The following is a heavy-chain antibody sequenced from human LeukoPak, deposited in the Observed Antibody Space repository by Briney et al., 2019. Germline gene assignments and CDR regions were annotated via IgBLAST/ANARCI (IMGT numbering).Heavy chain of an antibody. V-gene: IGHV4-39*07. CDR1: SDFFSSVTDY. CDR3: ARERGEEYSSGWYKTNFFDT. J-gene: IGHJ4*02. Sequence: SETLSLTCTVSSDFFSSVTDYWAWIRQPPGKGLEWIASRDYSGGTYYNPSLESRVAISADMSKNQISLKLSSVTAADTALYYCARERGEEYSSGWYKTNFFDTWGQGTRVTVSS. CDR2: RDYSGGT. D-gene: IGHD6-19*01.